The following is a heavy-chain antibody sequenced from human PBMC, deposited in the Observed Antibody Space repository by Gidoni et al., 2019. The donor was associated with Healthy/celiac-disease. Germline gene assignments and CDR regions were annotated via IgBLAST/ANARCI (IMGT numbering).Heavy chain of an antibody. Sequence: QVQLQESGPGLVKPSQTLSLTCTVSGGSISSGDYYWSWIRQPPGKGLEWIGYIHDSRSTYYNTSLKSRVTISVDTSKNQFSLKLSSVTAADTAVYYCARGEYLNRRGDAFDIWGQGTMVTVSS. V-gene: IGHV4-30-4*01. CDR2: IHDSRST. J-gene: IGHJ3*02. CDR3: ARGEYLNRRGDAFDI. D-gene: IGHD2-2*02. CDR1: GGSISSGDYY.